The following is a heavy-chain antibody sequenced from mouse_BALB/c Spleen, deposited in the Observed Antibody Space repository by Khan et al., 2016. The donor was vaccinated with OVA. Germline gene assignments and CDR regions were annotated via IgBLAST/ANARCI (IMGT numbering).Heavy chain of an antibody. CDR2: ISYSGNT. V-gene: IGHV3-2*02. J-gene: IGHJ2*01. Sequence: EVQLVESGPGLVKPSQSLSLTCTVSGFSITSDYAWNWIRQFPGNKLEWMGFISYSGNTNYNPSLKSRISITRDTSKKQLFLQLNSVTTEDTATYYCARIYGGDFDCWGQGTTLTVS. D-gene: IGHD1-1*01. CDR1: GFSITSDYA. CDR3: ARIYGGDFDC.